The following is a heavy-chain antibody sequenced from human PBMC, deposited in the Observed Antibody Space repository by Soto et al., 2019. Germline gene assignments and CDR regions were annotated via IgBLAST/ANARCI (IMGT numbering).Heavy chain of an antibody. CDR2: ISGSSQTI. V-gene: IGHV3-48*02. D-gene: IGHD2-15*01. Sequence: EVQLVESGGGLIQPGGSLRLSCAASGFIFNTYSMNWVRQAPGKGLEWVSYISGSSQTIFYADSVRGRFTISRDNANNSTYLQMDSLRDEDSAGYYGARTLSWRRGPFDSWGQGTLVTVSS. CDR1: GFIFNTYS. CDR3: ARTLSWRRGPFDS. J-gene: IGHJ4*02.